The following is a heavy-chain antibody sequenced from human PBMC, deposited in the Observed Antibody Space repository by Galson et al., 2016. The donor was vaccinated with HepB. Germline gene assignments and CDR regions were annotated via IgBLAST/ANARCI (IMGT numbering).Heavy chain of an antibody. CDR1: GFAFDDYV. Sequence: LRLSCAASGFAFDDYVMHWVRQAPGKGLEWVSGITWNRDIIGYADSVKGRFTISRDNAKNSLYLQMNSLRLEDTALYYCAKGGILAATPPDVWGQGTTVTVSS. CDR2: ITWNRDII. D-gene: IGHD2-15*01. V-gene: IGHV3-9*01. J-gene: IGHJ6*02. CDR3: AKGGILAATPPDV.